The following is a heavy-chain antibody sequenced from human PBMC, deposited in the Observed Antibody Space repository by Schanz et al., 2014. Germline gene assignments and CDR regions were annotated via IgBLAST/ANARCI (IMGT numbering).Heavy chain of an antibody. V-gene: IGHV3-33*06. J-gene: IGHJ3*02. Sequence: QVQLVESGGGVVQPGRSLRLSCAASGFTFNSYGMHWVRQAPGKGLEWVAFIWYDGSNKYYADSVKGRFTISRDNSKNTLYLQMNSLRAEDTAVYYCAKDRVRGSSWYHAFDIWGQGTMVTVSS. CDR1: GFTFNSYG. D-gene: IGHD6-13*01. CDR2: IWYDGSNK. CDR3: AKDRVRGSSWYHAFDI.